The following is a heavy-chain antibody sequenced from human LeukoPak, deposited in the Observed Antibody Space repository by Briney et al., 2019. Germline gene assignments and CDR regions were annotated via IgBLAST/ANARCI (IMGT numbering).Heavy chain of an antibody. CDR3: ARVRGGGDGHDY. CDR2: IYYSGST. Sequence: SGPTLVKPSETLSLTCTVSGGSISSYYWSWIRQPPGKGLEWIGYIYYSGSTNYNPSLKSRVTISVDTSKNQFSLKLSSVTAADTAVYYCARVRGGGDGHDYWGQGTLVTVSS. V-gene: IGHV4-59*01. J-gene: IGHJ4*02. D-gene: IGHD2-21*02. CDR1: GGSISSYY.